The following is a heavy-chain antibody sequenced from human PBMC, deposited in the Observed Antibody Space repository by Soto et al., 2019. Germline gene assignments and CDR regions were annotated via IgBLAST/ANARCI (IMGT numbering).Heavy chain of an antibody. CDR1: GYSFTSYW. CDR3: AKLPNCYDSSGCVCDP. Sequence: GESLKISCKGSGYSFTSYWIGWVRQMPGKGLEWMGIIYPGDSDTRYSPSFQGQVTISADKSISTAYLPWSSLKASDTGMYYWAKLPNCYDSSGCVCDPWGQGTLVTVSS. V-gene: IGHV5-51*01. CDR2: IYPGDSDT. D-gene: IGHD3-22*01. J-gene: IGHJ5*02.